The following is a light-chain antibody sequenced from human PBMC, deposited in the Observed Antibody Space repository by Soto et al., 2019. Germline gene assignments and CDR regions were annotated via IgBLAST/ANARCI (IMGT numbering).Light chain of an antibody. CDR1: SSNVGDYNY. CDR2: DVT. J-gene: IGLJ1*01. CDR3: CSYAGKDIYV. V-gene: IGLV2-11*01. Sequence: QSALTQPRSVSGSPGQSVTISCTGTSSNVGDYNYVSWYQQHPGKAPKVRIYDVTKRPAGVPDRFSGSKSGNSASLTISGLQSEDEYDYYCCSYAGKDIYVFGNGTKLTVL.